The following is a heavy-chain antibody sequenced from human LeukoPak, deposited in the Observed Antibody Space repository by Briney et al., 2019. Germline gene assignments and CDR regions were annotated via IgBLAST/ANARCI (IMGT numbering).Heavy chain of an antibody. D-gene: IGHD1-1*01. Sequence: PGGSLRLSCAASGFTFNSYAMTWVRQAPGKGLEWVSSISGTDSSTYYADSVKGRFTVSRDNSKNTLYLQMNSLRAEDTAVYYCVKVAWNNCLDPWGQGTLVTASS. CDR1: GFTFNSYA. V-gene: IGHV3-23*01. CDR3: VKVAWNNCLDP. CDR2: ISGTDSST. J-gene: IGHJ5*02.